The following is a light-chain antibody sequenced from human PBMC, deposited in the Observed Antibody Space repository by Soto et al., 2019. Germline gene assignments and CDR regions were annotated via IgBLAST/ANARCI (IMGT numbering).Light chain of an antibody. CDR2: GAS. CDR1: QSVSSSY. Sequence: EIVLTQSPGTLSLSPGERATLSCRASQSVSSSYLAWYQQKPGQAPRLLIYGASSSATGIPDRFSGSGSGTDFTLTISRLEPEAFAVYYCQQYGSSPMYTLGQGTKLEIK. V-gene: IGKV3-20*01. J-gene: IGKJ2*01. CDR3: QQYGSSPMYT.